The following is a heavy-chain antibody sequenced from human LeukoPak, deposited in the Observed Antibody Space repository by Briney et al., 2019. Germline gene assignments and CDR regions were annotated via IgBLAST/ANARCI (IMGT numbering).Heavy chain of an antibody. Sequence: ASVKVSCKASGYTFTSYAMNWVRQAPGQGLEWMGWINTNTGNPTYAQGFTGRFVFSLDTSVSTAYLQISSLKAEDTAVYYCARIPSNYYDSSGYADLYYFDYWGQGTLVTVSS. D-gene: IGHD3-22*01. CDR3: ARIPSNYYDSSGYADLYYFDY. V-gene: IGHV7-4-1*02. CDR1: GYTFTSYA. J-gene: IGHJ4*02. CDR2: INTNTGNP.